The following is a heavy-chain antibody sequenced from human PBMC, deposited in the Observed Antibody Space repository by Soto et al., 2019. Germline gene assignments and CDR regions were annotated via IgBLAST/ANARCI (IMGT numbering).Heavy chain of an antibody. CDR2: ISYTGST. CDR1: GGSVSSGDYY. CDR3: ATTGGYGTPGDY. J-gene: IGHJ4*02. V-gene: IGHV4-31*03. D-gene: IGHD5-12*01. Sequence: QVHLQESGPGLVKPSQTLSLNCTVSGGSVSSGDYYWTWIRQHPGKGLEWIGYISYTGSTYYNPSLDSRVSISVDTSRTHFSLRLNSVTAADTAVYYCATTGGYGTPGDYWGQGTLVTVSS.